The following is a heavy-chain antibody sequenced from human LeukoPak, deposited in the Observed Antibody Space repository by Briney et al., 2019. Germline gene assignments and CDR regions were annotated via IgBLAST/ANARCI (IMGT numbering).Heavy chain of an antibody. Sequence: PSETLSLTCTVSGGSISSYYWSWIRQPPGKGLEWIGYIYYSGSTNYNPSLKSRVTISVDTSKSQFSLKLSSVTAADTAVCYCARAGGRGRVDYWGQGTLVTVSS. D-gene: IGHD1-26*01. J-gene: IGHJ4*02. V-gene: IGHV4-59*01. CDR3: ARAGGRGRVDY. CDR2: IYYSGST. CDR1: GGSISSYY.